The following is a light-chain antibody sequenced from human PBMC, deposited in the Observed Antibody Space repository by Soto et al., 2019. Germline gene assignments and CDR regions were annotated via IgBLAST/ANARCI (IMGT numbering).Light chain of an antibody. CDR1: LPISNY. V-gene: IGKV1-27*01. CDR2: AAS. Sequence: PMTKSRSSLSPYIEGRVLFVYRASLPISNYLAWYQQKPGKIPNLLIYAASTLQAGVPSRFSGSGSGTDFTLTISSLQPEDVAPYYCQKYRSAPLTFGGGTKVDIK. J-gene: IGKJ4*01. CDR3: QKYRSAPLT.